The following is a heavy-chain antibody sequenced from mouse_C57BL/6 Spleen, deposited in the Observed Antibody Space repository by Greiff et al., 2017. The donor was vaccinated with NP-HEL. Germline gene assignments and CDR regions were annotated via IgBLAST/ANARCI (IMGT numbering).Heavy chain of an antibody. CDR2: IYPRSGNT. CDR3: ARWEMVKAWFDY. V-gene: IGHV1-81*01. J-gene: IGHJ2*01. CDR1: GYTFTSYG. Sequence: VQLQESGAELARPGASVKLSCKASGYTFTSYGISWVKQRTGQGLEWIGEIYPRSGNTYYNEKFKGKATLTADKSSSTAYMELRSLTSEDSAVYFCARWEMVKAWFDYWGQGTTLTVSS. D-gene: IGHD2-1*01.